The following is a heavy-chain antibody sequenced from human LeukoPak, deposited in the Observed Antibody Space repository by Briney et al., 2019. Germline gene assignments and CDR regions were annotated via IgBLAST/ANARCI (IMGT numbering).Heavy chain of an antibody. V-gene: IGHV3-21*01. D-gene: IGHD2-2*01. CDR2: ISSSSI. Sequence: KTGGSLRLSCAASGFTFSSYIMNWVRQAPGKGLEWVSSISSSSIYYADSVKGRFTIYRDNTKNSLYLQMNSLSAEETPVYYCARWDCSSTSCYWYYWGQGTLVTVSS. J-gene: IGHJ4*02. CDR1: GFTFSSYI. CDR3: ARWDCSSTSCYWYY.